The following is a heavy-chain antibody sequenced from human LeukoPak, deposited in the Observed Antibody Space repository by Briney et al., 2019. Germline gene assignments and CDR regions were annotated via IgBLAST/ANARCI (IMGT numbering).Heavy chain of an antibody. CDR1: GGSFSGYY. V-gene: IGHV4-34*01. J-gene: IGHJ4*02. D-gene: IGHD4-17*01. CDR2: INHSGST. Sequence: SETLSLTCAVYGGSFSGYYWSWIRQPPGKGLEWIGEINHSGSTNHNPSLKSRVTISVDTSKNQFSLKLSSVTAADTAVYYCARGTMTTVTYYFDYWGQGTLVTVSS. CDR3: ARGTMTTVTYYFDY.